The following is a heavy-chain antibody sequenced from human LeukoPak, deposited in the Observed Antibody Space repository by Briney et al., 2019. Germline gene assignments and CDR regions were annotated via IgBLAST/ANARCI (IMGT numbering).Heavy chain of an antibody. V-gene: IGHV1-8*01. CDR1: GYTFTSYD. D-gene: IGHD4-17*01. J-gene: IGHJ4*02. CDR2: MNPNSGNT. Sequence: ASVNVSCKASGYTFTSYDINWVRQATGQGLEWMGWMNPNSGNTGYAQKFQGRVTMTRNTSISTAYMELSSLRSEDTVVYYCARVNGDYGFDYWGQGTLVTVSS. CDR3: ARVNGDYGFDY.